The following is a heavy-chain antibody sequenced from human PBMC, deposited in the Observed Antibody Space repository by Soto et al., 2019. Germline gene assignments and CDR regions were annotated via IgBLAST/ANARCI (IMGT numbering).Heavy chain of an antibody. CDR2: IIPIFGTA. J-gene: IGHJ4*02. V-gene: IGHV1-69*01. D-gene: IGHD6-19*01. Sequence: QVQLVQSGAEVKKPGSSVKVSCKASGGTFRSYAISWVRQAPGQGLEWMGGIIPIFGTANYAQKFLGRVTIIADESTSTAYRELSSLRYEDTAVYYCATGGDSSGWKRDYWGQGTLVTVSS. CDR3: ATGGDSSGWKRDY. CDR1: GGTFRSYA.